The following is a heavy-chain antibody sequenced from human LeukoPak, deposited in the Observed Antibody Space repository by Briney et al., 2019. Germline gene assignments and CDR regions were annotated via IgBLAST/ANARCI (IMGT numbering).Heavy chain of an antibody. CDR2: INPNSGGT. Sequence: HRASVKVSCKASGYTFTGYYMHWVRQAPGQGLEWMGWINPNSGGTNYAQKFQGRVTMTRDTSISTAYMELSRLRSDDTAVYYCATARLWKAAALPDYWGQGTLVTVSS. V-gene: IGHV1-2*02. D-gene: IGHD6-13*01. CDR1: GYTFTGYY. CDR3: ATARLWKAAALPDY. J-gene: IGHJ4*02.